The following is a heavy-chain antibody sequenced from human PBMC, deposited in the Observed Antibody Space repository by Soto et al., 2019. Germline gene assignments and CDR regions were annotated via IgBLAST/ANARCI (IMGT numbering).Heavy chain of an antibody. V-gene: IGHV1-18*01. CDR1: GYTFTSYG. J-gene: IGHJ3*02. Sequence: GASVKVSCKASGYTFTSYGISWVRQAPGQGLEWMGWISAYNGNTNYAQKLQGRVTMTTDTSTSTVYMELSSLRSEDTAVYYCARPIAAAGAFDIWGQGTMVTVSS. D-gene: IGHD6-13*01. CDR2: ISAYNGNT. CDR3: ARPIAAAGAFDI.